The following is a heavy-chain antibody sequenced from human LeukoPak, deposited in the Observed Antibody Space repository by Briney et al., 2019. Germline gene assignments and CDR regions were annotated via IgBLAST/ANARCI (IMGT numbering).Heavy chain of an antibody. Sequence: GASVKVSCKASGYTFTSYAMHWVRQAPGQRLEWMGWINAGNGNTKYSQEFQGRVTITRDTSASTAYMELSSLRSEDMAVYYCARENQLLYGAHYYYYMDVWGKGTTVTVSS. CDR2: INAGNGNT. V-gene: IGHV1-3*03. J-gene: IGHJ6*03. CDR3: ARENQLLYGAHYYYYMDV. CDR1: GYTFTSYA. D-gene: IGHD2-2*02.